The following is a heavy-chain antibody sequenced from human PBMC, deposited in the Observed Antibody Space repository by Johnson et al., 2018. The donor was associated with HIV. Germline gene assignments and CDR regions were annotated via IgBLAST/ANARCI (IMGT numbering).Heavy chain of an antibody. V-gene: IGHV3-30*02. CDR3: AGDRDRLNWNYGALDI. CDR2: IRYDGGTK. Sequence: VQLVESGGGVVHPGGSLRLSCAASGFTFNTYGMHWVRQAPGKGLEWVAFIRYDGGTKYYADSLKGRFTISRANSKNTLYLHMDCLRAEDTAVYYCAGDRDRLNWNYGALDIWGQGTMVTVSS. D-gene: IGHD1-7*01. J-gene: IGHJ3*02. CDR1: GFTFNTYG.